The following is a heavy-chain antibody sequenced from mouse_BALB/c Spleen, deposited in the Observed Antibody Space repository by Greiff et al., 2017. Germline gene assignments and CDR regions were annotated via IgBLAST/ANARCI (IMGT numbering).Heavy chain of an antibody. D-gene: IGHD1-1*01. Sequence: DVKLVESGGGLVQPGGSRKLSCAASGFTFSSFGMHWVRQAPEKGLEWVAYISSGSSTIYYADTVKGRFTISRDNPKNTLFLQMTSLRSEDTAMYYCARKYYGYAMDYWGQGTSVTVSS. J-gene: IGHJ4*01. V-gene: IGHV5-17*02. CDR3: ARKYYGYAMDY. CDR2: ISSGSSTI. CDR1: GFTFSSFG.